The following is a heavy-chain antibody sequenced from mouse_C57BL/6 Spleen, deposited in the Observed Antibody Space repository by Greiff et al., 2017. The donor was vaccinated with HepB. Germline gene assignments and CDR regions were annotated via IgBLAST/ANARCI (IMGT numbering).Heavy chain of an antibody. V-gene: IGHV5-16*01. J-gene: IGHJ2*01. CDR1: GFTFSDYY. CDR3: ARRHYYGSSYDY. CDR2: INYDGSST. D-gene: IGHD1-1*01. Sequence: VQLVESEGGLVQPGSSMKLSCTASGFTFSDYYMAWVRQVPEKGLEWVANINYDGSSTYYLDSLKSRFIISRDNAKNILYLQMSSLKSEDTATYYCARRHYYGSSYDYWGQGTTLTVSS.